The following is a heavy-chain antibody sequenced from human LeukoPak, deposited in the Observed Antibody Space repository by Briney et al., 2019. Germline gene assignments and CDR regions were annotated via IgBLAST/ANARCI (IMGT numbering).Heavy chain of an antibody. CDR2: IFYSGSS. D-gene: IGHD6-13*01. J-gene: IGHJ6*03. CDR1: GGSMSSSTSY. CDR3: ARDPDSSSLLGGDYMDV. V-gene: IGHV4-39*07. Sequence: SETLSLTCTVSGGSMSSSTSYWGWIRQPPGKRLEWIGSIFYSGSSYYNPSLKSRVTILVDLPKNQFSLKLTSVTAADTAVYYCARDPDSSSLLGGDYMDVWGKGTTVTVSS.